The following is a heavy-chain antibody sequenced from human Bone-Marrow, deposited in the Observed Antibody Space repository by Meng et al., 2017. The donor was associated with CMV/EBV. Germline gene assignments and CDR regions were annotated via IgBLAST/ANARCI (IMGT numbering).Heavy chain of an antibody. J-gene: IGHJ3*01. V-gene: IGHV3-48*04. CDR2: INVYGSSM. D-gene: IGHD2-8*01. Sequence: GESLKISCAACGLTFSHYSMNWVRQAPGKGLEWVSYINVYGSSMYYTDSVKGRFTISRDNAKSSLCLQMSSLRVEDTAVYYCARGGLYINGPPDAYDLWGQGTMVTVSS. CDR3: ARGGLYINGPPDAYDL. CDR1: GLTFSHYS.